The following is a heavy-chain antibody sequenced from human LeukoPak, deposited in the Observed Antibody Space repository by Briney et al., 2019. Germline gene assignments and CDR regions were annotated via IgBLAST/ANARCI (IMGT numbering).Heavy chain of an antibody. CDR1: GFTFSSYG. J-gene: IGHJ3*02. CDR2: ISSSSTI. Sequence: GGSLRLSCAASGFTFSSYGMHWVRQAPGKGLEWVSYISSSSTIYYADSVKGRFTISRDNAKNSLHLQMDNLRAEDTAVYYCARPKNRENYWRAFDIWGQGTMVTVSS. V-gene: IGHV3-48*04. D-gene: IGHD1-7*01. CDR3: ARPKNRENYWRAFDI.